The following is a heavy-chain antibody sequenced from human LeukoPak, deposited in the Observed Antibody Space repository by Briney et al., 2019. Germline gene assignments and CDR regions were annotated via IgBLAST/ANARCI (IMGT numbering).Heavy chain of an antibody. CDR3: VRIMVRGVITP. J-gene: IGHJ4*02. CDR2: MNPNSGNT. D-gene: IGHD3-10*01. Sequence: GASVKVSCKASGYIFTDYDINWVRQATGHGLEWMGWMNPNSGNTGYAQKFQGRITMTRDTSTNTAYMELRRLTPADTAVYYCVRIMVRGVITPWGQGTLVTVSS. CDR1: GYIFTDYD. V-gene: IGHV1-8*02.